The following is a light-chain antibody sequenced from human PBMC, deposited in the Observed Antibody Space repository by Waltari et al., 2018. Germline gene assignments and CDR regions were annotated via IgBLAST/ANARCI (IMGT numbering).Light chain of an antibody. J-gene: IGKJ1*01. CDR2: AAS. CDR3: QQSYSTPRT. Sequence: DIQMTQSPSSLSASVGDRVTIPCRASQSISSYLNWYQQKPGKAPKLLISAASSLQSGVPSRFSGSGSGTDFTLTISSLQPEDFATYYCQQSYSTPRTFGQGTKVEIK. CDR1: QSISSY. V-gene: IGKV1-39*01.